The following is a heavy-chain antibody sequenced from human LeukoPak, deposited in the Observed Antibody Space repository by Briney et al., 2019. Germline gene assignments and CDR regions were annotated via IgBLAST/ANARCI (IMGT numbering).Heavy chain of an antibody. CDR1: GFTLTSYE. CDR3: ARGPYSSNWYVNY. Sequence: GGSLRLSCAASGFTLTSYEMNWVRLAPGKGLEWISYISRTGNSIYYADSVKGRFTVSRGSAKNSLYLQMNSLRAEDTAVYYCARGPYSSNWYVNYWGQGTLVTVAS. V-gene: IGHV3-48*03. J-gene: IGHJ4*02. CDR2: ISRTGNSI. D-gene: IGHD6-13*01.